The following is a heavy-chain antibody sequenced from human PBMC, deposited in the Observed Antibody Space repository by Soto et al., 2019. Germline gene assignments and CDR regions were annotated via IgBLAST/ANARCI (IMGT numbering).Heavy chain of an antibody. CDR1: GGSISSSSYY. CDR2: IYYSGST. D-gene: IGHD1-20*01. Sequence: SETLSLTCTVSGGSISSSSYYWGWIRQPPGKGLEWIGSIYYSGSTYYNPSLKSRVTISVDTSKNQFSLKLSSVTAADAAVYYCARVPYNWHEPFDDWGQGTLVTVSS. CDR3: ARVPYNWHEPFDD. V-gene: IGHV4-39*01. J-gene: IGHJ4*02.